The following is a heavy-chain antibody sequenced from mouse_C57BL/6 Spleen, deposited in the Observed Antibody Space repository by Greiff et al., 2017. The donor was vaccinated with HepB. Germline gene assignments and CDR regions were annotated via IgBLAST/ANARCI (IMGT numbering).Heavy chain of an antibody. Sequence: EVQLQQSGPGLVKPSQSLSLTCSVTGYSITSGYYWNWIRQFPGNKLEWMGYISYDGSNNYNPSLKNRISITRDTSKNQFFLKLNSVTTEDTATYYCAREGVGLDYWGQGTTLTVSS. CDR3: AREGVGLDY. J-gene: IGHJ2*01. V-gene: IGHV3-6*01. CDR1: GYSITSGYY. CDR2: ISYDGSN.